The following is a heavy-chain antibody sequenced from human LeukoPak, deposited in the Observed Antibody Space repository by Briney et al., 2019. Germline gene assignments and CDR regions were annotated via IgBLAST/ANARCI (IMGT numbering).Heavy chain of an antibody. V-gene: IGHV4-39*01. CDR1: GGSISSSSYY. D-gene: IGHD3-3*01. J-gene: IGHJ6*02. CDR2: IYYSGST. CDR3: ARLPADFWSGDDYYYYGMDV. Sequence: ASETLSLTCTVSGGSISSSSYYWGWIRQPPGKGLEWIGSIYYSGSTYYNPSLKSRVTISVDTSKNQFSLKLSSVTAADTAAYYCARLPADFWSGDDYYYYGMDVWDQGTTVTVSS.